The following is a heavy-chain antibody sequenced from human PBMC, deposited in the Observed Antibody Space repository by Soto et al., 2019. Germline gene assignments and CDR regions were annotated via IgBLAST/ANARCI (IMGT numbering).Heavy chain of an antibody. CDR2: ISGSGGQT. CDR1: GFIFSSYA. J-gene: IGHJ4*02. Sequence: EVQLLESGGGLVQPGGSLRLSCAASGFIFSSYAMSWVRQAPGKGLEWVSGISGSGGQTYYADSVKGRFTISRDNSKQALYLQMSSLRDEDTAIYYCANSRPTTMIEELDYWGQGTLVTVSA. CDR3: ANSRPTTMIEELDY. D-gene: IGHD3-22*01. V-gene: IGHV3-23*01.